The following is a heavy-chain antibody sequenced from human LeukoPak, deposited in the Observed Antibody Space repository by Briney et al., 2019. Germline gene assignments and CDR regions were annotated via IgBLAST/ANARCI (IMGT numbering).Heavy chain of an antibody. D-gene: IGHD3-10*01. CDR1: VGSNSNHY. Sequence: SETLSLTCTVSVGSNSNHYWSWIRQPPGKGLEWIGNINYSGSTKYNPSLKSRVVMSVDTSKNQFSLKLSSVTAADTAVYYCAKDIYGSGSYYGNGLDVWGRGSTVTVSS. V-gene: IGHV4-59*11. CDR3: AKDIYGSGSYYGNGLDV. CDR2: INYSGST. J-gene: IGHJ6*02.